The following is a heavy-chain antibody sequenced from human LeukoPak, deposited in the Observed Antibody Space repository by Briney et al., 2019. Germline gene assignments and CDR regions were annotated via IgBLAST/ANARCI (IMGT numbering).Heavy chain of an antibody. D-gene: IGHD6-19*01. J-gene: IGHJ4*02. Sequence: PSETLSLTCTVSGGSISSGSYYWSWIRQPAGKGLEWIGRIYTSGSTNYNPSLKSRVTISVDTSKNQFSLKLSSVTAADTAVYYCARGRGQFTLDYWGQGTLVTVSS. CDR2: IYTSGST. CDR3: ARGRGQFTLDY. CDR1: GGSISSGSYY. V-gene: IGHV4-61*02.